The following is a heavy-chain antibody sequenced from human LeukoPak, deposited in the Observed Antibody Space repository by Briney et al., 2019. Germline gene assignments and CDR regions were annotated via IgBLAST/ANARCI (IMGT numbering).Heavy chain of an antibody. Sequence: SETLSLTCTASGGSISSYYWSWIRQPPGKGLEWIGYIYYSGSTNYNPSLKSRVTISVDTSKNQFSLKLSSVTAADTAVYYCAREEGSGSGNSYYYGMDVWGQGTTVTVSS. J-gene: IGHJ6*02. D-gene: IGHD3-10*01. CDR3: AREEGSGSGNSYYYGMDV. CDR2: IYYSGST. CDR1: GGSISSYY. V-gene: IGHV4-59*01.